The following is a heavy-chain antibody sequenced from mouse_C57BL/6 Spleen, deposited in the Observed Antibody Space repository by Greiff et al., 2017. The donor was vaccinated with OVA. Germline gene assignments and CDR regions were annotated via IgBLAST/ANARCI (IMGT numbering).Heavy chain of an antibody. CDR2: IDPSDSYT. V-gene: IGHV1-69*01. D-gene: IGHD2-4*01. Sequence: QVQLQQPGAELVMPGASVKLSCKASGYTFTSYWMHWVKQRPGQGLEWIGEIDPSDSYTNYNQKFKGKSTLTVDKSSSTAYMQLSSLTSEDAAVYYCAMTGDYDSAWFAYWGQGTLVTVSA. J-gene: IGHJ3*01. CDR1: GYTFTSYW. CDR3: AMTGDYDSAWFAY.